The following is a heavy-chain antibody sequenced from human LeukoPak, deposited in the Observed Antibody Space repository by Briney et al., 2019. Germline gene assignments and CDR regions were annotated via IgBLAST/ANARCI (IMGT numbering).Heavy chain of an antibody. Sequence: PGGSLRLSCAASGFTFSSYSMNWVRPAPGKGLEWVSYISSSSSTIYYADSVRGAFTISRDNAKNSLYLQRNSLRAEDTAVYYCARPSGSYYNYWGQGTLVTVSS. V-gene: IGHV3-48*01. D-gene: IGHD3-10*01. CDR2: ISSSSSTI. CDR3: ARPSGSYYNY. J-gene: IGHJ4*02. CDR1: GFTFSSYS.